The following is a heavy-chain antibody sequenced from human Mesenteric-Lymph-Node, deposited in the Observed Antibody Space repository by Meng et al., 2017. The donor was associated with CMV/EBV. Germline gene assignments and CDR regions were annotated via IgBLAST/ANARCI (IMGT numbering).Heavy chain of an antibody. CDR2: ISYDGSNK. Sequence: LSLTCAASGFTFSSYAMHWVRQAPGKGLEWVAVISYDGSNKYYADSVKGRFTISRDNSKNTLYLQMNSLRAEDTAVYYCARGVERYYGSGSLDYWGQGTLVTVSS. CDR3: ARGVERYYGSGSLDY. D-gene: IGHD3-10*01. CDR1: GFTFSSYA. J-gene: IGHJ4*02. V-gene: IGHV3-30-3*01.